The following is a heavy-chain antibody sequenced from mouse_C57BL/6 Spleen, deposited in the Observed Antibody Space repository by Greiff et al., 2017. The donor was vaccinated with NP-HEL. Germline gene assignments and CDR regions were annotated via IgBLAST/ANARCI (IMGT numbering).Heavy chain of an antibody. Sequence: QVQLKESGAELVRPGTSVKVSCKASGYAFTNYLIEWVKQRPGQGLEWIGVINPGSGGPNYNEKFKGKATLTADKSSSTAYMQLSSLTSEDSAVYVCARRLDYYGSTLDYWGQGTTRTVSS. J-gene: IGHJ2*01. CDR3: ARRLDYYGSTLDY. D-gene: IGHD1-1*01. CDR2: INPGSGGP. V-gene: IGHV1-54*01. CDR1: GYAFTNYL.